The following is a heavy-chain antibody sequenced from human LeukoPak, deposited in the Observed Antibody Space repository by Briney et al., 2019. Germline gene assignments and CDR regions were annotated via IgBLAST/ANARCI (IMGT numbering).Heavy chain of an antibody. CDR3: ARDLYSSSWFAFDY. Sequence: TGGSLRLSCAASGFTFSSYEMNWVRQAPGEGLEWISYISHTGSTIYYADSVKGRFTISRDNAKNSLYLQMNSLRAEDAAVYYCARDLYSSSWFAFDYWGQGTLVTVSS. V-gene: IGHV3-48*03. D-gene: IGHD6-13*01. CDR1: GFTFSSYE. CDR2: ISHTGSTI. J-gene: IGHJ4*02.